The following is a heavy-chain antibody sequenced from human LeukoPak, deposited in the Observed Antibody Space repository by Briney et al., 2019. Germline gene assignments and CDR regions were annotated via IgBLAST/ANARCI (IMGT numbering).Heavy chain of an antibody. J-gene: IGHJ4*02. CDR3: ARRAGAYSHPYDY. V-gene: IGHV3-21*04. CDR2: ISSSSSYI. CDR1: GFTFSSYS. Sequence: GGSLRLSCAASGFTFSSYSMNWVRQAPGKGLEWVSFISSSSSYIYYADSVKGRFTISRDNSKNTLYLQMNSLRAEDTAVYYCARRAGAYSHPYDYWGQGTLVTVSS. D-gene: IGHD4/OR15-4a*01.